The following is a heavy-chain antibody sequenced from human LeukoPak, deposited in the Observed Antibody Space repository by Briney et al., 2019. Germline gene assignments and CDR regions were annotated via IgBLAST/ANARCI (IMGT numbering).Heavy chain of an antibody. CDR3: ARLVVVVAATLEYYFDY. CDR2: ISSNGGST. D-gene: IGHD2-15*01. Sequence: GGSLRLSCAASGFTFSSYAMHWVRQAPGQGLEYVSAISSNGGSTYYANSVKGRFTISRDNSKNTLYLQMGSLRAEDMAVYYCARLVVVVAATLEYYFDYWGQGTLVTVSS. CDR1: GFTFSSYA. V-gene: IGHV3-64*01. J-gene: IGHJ4*02.